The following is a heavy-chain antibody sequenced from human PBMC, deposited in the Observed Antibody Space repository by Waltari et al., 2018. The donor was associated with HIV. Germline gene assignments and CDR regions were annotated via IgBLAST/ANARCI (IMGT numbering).Heavy chain of an antibody. CDR2: IHAGNGNT. J-gene: IGHJ5*02. Sequence: QVQLVQSGAEVKKPGASVKVSCKASGYSFRSYAMHWLRTAPGQRLEWMGWIHAGNGNTKYSQKFQGRVSITRDTSASTAYMEVSSLRSEDTAVYYCASSLTTGEENWFDPWGQGTLVTVSS. CDR1: GYSFRSYA. CDR3: ASSLTTGEENWFDP. V-gene: IGHV1-3*01. D-gene: IGHD4-4*01.